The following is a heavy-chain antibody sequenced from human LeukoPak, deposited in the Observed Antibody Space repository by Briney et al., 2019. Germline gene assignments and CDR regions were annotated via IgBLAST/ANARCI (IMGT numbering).Heavy chain of an antibody. Sequence: PGGSLRLSCAASGCTFSSYGMHWVRQAPGKGLEWVAVIRYDGSNKYYADSVKGRFTISRDNSKNTLYLQMDSLRAEDTAVYYCAKGLGDYDDFRLGFWGQGTLVTVSS. CDR1: GCTFSSYG. CDR2: IRYDGSNK. V-gene: IGHV3-30*02. D-gene: IGHD4-17*01. J-gene: IGHJ4*02. CDR3: AKGLGDYDDFRLGF.